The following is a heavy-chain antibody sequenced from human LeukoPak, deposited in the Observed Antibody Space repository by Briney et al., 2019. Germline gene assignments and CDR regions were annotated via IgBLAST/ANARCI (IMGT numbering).Heavy chain of an antibody. CDR3: ARYVVYGSGKYYFDY. V-gene: IGHV4-39*01. J-gene: IGHJ4*02. Sequence: ASETLSLTCTVSGGSVSSTTYFWSWIRQPPGKGLEWIPSINYSGSTYYNPSLKSRVTISVDTSENQFSLKLSSVTAADTAVYYCARYVVYGSGKYYFDYWGQGTLVTVSS. D-gene: IGHD3-10*01. CDR2: INYSGST. CDR1: GGSVSSTTYF.